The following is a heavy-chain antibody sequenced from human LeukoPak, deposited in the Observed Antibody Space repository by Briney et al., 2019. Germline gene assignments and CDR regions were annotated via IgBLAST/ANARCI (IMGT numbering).Heavy chain of an antibody. V-gene: IGHV1-46*01. J-gene: IGHJ3*02. Sequence: ASVKVSCKTSGYTFTSYYMHWVRQAPGQGLEWMGIINPSGGSTSYAQKFQGRVTMTRDTSTSTAYMELSSLRSEDTAVYYCARVGDSSGLHDAFDIWGQGTMVTVSS. CDR2: INPSGGST. D-gene: IGHD3-22*01. CDR1: GYTFTSYY. CDR3: ARVGDSSGLHDAFDI.